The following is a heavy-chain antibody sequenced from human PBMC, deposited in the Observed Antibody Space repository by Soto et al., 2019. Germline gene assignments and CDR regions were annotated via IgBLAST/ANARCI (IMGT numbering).Heavy chain of an antibody. CDR1: GFTFSSYG. Sequence: PGGSLRLSCAASGFTFSSYGMHWVRQAPGKGLEWVAVISYDGSNKYYADSVKGRFTISRDNSKNTLYLQMNSLRAEDTAVYYCAKETYYGSGSYYPYYYYYYGMDVWGQGTTVTVSS. CDR2: ISYDGSNK. CDR3: AKETYYGSGSYYPYYYYYYGMDV. D-gene: IGHD3-10*01. J-gene: IGHJ6*02. V-gene: IGHV3-30*18.